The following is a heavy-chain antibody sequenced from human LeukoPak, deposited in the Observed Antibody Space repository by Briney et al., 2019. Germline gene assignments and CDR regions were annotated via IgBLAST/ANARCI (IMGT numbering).Heavy chain of an antibody. CDR1: GYSISSGYY. V-gene: IGHV4-38-2*02. CDR2: TYHSGST. D-gene: IGHD2-15*01. J-gene: IGHJ4*02. Sequence: PSETLSLTCAVSGYSISSGYYWGWIRQPPGKGLEWMGSTYHSGSTYYNPSLKSRVTISVDTSKNQFSLKLSSVTAADTAVYYCARDDVGYCSGGSCQSFDYWGPGTLVTVSS. CDR3: ARDDVGYCSGGSCQSFDY.